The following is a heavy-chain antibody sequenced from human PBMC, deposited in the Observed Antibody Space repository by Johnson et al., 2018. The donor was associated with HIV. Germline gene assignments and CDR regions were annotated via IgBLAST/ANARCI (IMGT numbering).Heavy chain of an antibody. CDR3: AIEGRGYKYLGAFDI. Sequence: LQSVESRGGVVQPGGSPTPSCSASGFTSDDYAIHWVRQAPGKVLECVAVISYDGSNKYFADSLNGRFTISRNTSKNTLSLQMDSLRPEDMAVYYCAIEGRGYKYLGAFDIWGQGTMVTVSS. V-gene: IGHV3-30*03. J-gene: IGHJ3*02. CDR1: GFTSDDYA. CDR2: ISYDGSNK. D-gene: IGHD5-24*01.